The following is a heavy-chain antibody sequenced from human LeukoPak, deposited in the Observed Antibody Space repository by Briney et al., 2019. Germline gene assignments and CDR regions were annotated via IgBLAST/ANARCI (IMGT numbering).Heavy chain of an antibody. J-gene: IGHJ4*02. CDR2: IYYNGST. CDR1: GGSISYYY. D-gene: IGHD2-15*01. Sequence: SQTLSLTCTVSGGSISYYYWSWIRQSPGKGLEWIGYIYYNGSTNYNPSLKSRVTISVDMSKNQFSLKVTSVTAADTAIYYCARKGGHFDYWGQGTLVTVSS. CDR3: ARKGGHFDY. V-gene: IGHV4-59*01.